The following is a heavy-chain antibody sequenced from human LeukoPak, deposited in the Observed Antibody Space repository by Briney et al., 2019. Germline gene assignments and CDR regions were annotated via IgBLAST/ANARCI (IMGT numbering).Heavy chain of an antibody. V-gene: IGHV3-66*01. CDR3: ARADYGDYFDY. Sequence: GGSLRLSCAASGFTVSSNYMSWVRQAPGKGLEWVSVIYSGGSTYYADSVKGRFTISRDNSRNTLYLQMNSLRAEDTAVYYCARADYGDYFDYWGQGTLVTVSS. D-gene: IGHD3-16*01. J-gene: IGHJ4*02. CDR2: IYSGGST. CDR1: GFTVSSNY.